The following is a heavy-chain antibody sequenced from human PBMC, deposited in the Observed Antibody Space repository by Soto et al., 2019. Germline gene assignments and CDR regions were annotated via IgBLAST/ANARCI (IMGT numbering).Heavy chain of an antibody. CDR2: TYYRSKWYN. D-gene: IGHD2-2*01. Sequence: SQTLSLTCAISGDSVSSNSAAWNWIRQSPSRGLEWLGRTYYRSKWYNDYAVSVKSRITINPDTSKNQFSLQLNSVTPEDTAVYYCASVRYCRTISCSNFDFWGQGTLVTVSS. CDR1: GDSVSSNSAA. V-gene: IGHV6-1*01. CDR3: ASVRYCRTISCSNFDF. J-gene: IGHJ4*02.